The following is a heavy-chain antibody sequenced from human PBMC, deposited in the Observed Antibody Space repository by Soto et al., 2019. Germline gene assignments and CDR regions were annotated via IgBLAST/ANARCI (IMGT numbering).Heavy chain of an antibody. J-gene: IGHJ6*02. Sequence: PGGSLRLSCAASGFTFSSYSMNWVRQAPGKGLEWVSSISSSSSYIYYADSVKGRFTISRDNAKNSLYLQMNSLRAEDTAVYYCARDEGCSGYDYAGRNSINYYYGMDVWGQGTTVTVSS. CDR3: ARDEGCSGYDYAGRNSINYYYGMDV. V-gene: IGHV3-21*01. D-gene: IGHD5-12*01. CDR2: ISSSSSYI. CDR1: GFTFSSYS.